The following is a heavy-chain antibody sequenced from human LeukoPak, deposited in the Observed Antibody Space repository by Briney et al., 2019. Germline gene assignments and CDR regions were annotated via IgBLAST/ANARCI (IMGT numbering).Heavy chain of an antibody. D-gene: IGHD6-13*01. V-gene: IGHV4-39*07. CDR3: ARGGFHSSSWNNFDY. Sequence: PSETLSLTCTVSGGSISSSSYYWGWIRQPPGKGLEWIGSIYYSGSTNYNPSLKSRVTMSVDTSKNQFSLKLSSVTAADTAVYYCARGGFHSSSWNNFDYWGQGTLVTVSS. J-gene: IGHJ4*02. CDR1: GGSISSSSYY. CDR2: IYYSGST.